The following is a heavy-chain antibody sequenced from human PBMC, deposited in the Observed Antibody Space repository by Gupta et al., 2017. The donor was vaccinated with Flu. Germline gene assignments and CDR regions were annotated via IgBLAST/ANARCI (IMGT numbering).Heavy chain of an antibody. CDR3: AREQHLGSGWGDIDY. D-gene: IGHD6-19*01. V-gene: IGHV3-7*01. Sequence: VQLVESGGGLVQPGGSLRLSCAGSGFSLSSYWMAWARQAPGKGLEWVDNIKEDGRITHDADSVKGRFTISRDTAMNSLFLQMHSLSVEDTAVYYGAREQHLGSGWGDIDYWGQGTLVTVSS. CDR2: IKEDGRIT. CDR1: GFSLSSYW. J-gene: IGHJ4*02.